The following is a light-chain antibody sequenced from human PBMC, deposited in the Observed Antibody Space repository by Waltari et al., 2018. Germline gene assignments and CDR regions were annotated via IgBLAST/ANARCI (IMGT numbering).Light chain of an antibody. J-gene: IGLJ1*01. CDR3: CSYAGTYINYV. CDR1: SSDAGDYDF. Sequence: QSALTQPRSVSGSPGQSVTISCTGTSSDAGDYDFVTWYQHHPDKAPKLIIYDVNKRPSGVPDRFSGSKSDNTASLTISGLQAEDEADYYCCSYAGTYINYVFGSGTTVTVL. CDR2: DVN. V-gene: IGLV2-11*01.